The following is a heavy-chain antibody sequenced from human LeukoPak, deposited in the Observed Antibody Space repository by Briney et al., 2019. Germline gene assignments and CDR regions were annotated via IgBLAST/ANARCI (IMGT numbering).Heavy chain of an antibody. CDR1: VFTFSSYA. CDR3: AREVGVDIVVVVTSPAFDY. Sequence: GGSLRLSCAASVFTFSSYAMHWVRQAPGKGLEWVAVISYDGSNKYYADSVKGRFTISRDNSKNTLYLQMNSLRAEDTAVYYCAREVGVDIVVVVTSPAFDYWGQGTLVTVSS. J-gene: IGHJ4*02. CDR2: ISYDGSNK. D-gene: IGHD2-15*01. V-gene: IGHV3-30*04.